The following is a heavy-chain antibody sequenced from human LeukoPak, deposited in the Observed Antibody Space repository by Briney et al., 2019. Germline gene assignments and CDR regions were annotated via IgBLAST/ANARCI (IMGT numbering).Heavy chain of an antibody. CDR2: IYTSGST. J-gene: IGHJ4*02. Sequence: TLSLTCTVSGGSISSGSYYWSWIRQPAGKGLEWIGRIYTSGSTNYNPSLKSRVTISVDTSENQFSLKPSSVTAADTAVYYCAKAEGYDFWSGYLFDYWGQGTLVTVSS. V-gene: IGHV4-61*02. CDR1: GGSISSGSYY. D-gene: IGHD3-3*01. CDR3: AKAEGYDFWSGYLFDY.